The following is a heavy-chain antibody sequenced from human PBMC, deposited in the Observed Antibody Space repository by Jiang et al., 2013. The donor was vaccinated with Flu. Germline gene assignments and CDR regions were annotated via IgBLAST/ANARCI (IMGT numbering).Heavy chain of an antibody. Sequence: GPGLVKPSETLSLTCTVSGGSISTSSYYWGWIRQPPGKGLEWIGSIYYSGSTYYNPSLRSRVTISIDTSKNQFSLNLRSVTAADTAVYYCARHESAGYCSSTSCPVLYWGRGTLVTVSS. V-gene: IGHV4-39*07. J-gene: IGHJ4*02. D-gene: IGHD2-2*03. CDR3: ARHESAGYCSSTSCPVLY. CDR2: IYYSGST. CDR1: GGSISTSSYY.